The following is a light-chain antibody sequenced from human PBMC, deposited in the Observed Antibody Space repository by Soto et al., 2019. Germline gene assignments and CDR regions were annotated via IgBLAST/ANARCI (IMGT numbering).Light chain of an antibody. V-gene: IGKV1D-16*01. CDR1: QNVSSW. CDR2: AAS. CDR3: QQYNSYTIT. J-gene: IGKJ5*01. Sequence: QVTQSPSSLSPSAGDRFTITGGASQNVSSWLAWYQQKSEKAPKSLIYAASRLQRGVPSRFSGSGSGTDFNLTISRLQTEDFASYDCQQYNSYTITFGHGTRVEIK.